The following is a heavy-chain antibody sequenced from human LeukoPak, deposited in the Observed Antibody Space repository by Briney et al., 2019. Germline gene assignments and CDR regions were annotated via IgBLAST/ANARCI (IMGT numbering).Heavy chain of an antibody. CDR1: GFTFSSYG. V-gene: IGHV3-30*02. CDR2: IRYDGSNK. CDR3: VTKVVPAAILSGY. J-gene: IGHJ4*02. D-gene: IGHD2-2*01. Sequence: PGGSLRLSCAASGFTFSSYGMHRVRQAPGKGLEWVAFIRYDGSNKYYADSVKGRFTISRDNSKNTLYLQMNSLRAEDTAVYYCVTKVVPAAILSGYWGQGTLVTVSS.